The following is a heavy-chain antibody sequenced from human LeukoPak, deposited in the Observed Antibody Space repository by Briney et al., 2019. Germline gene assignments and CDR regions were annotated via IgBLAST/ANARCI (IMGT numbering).Heavy chain of an antibody. CDR1: GFTFSSYW. CDR2: IKQDGSEK. D-gene: IGHD5-18*01. V-gene: IGHV3-7*01. Sequence: PGGSLRLSCAASGFTFSSYWMSWVRQAPGKGLEWVANIKQDGSEKYYVDSVKGRFTISRDNAKNSLYLQMNSLRAEDTAVYYCARDNTATDNDDAFDIWGQGTMVTVSS. J-gene: IGHJ3*02. CDR3: ARDNTATDNDDAFDI.